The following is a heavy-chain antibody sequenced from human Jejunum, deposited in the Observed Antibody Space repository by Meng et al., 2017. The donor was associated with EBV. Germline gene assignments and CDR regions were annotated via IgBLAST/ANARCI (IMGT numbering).Heavy chain of an antibody. D-gene: IGHD6-19*01. Sequence: QITLKESGPTLVKPAXPPTLTXPFSGFSLTTSEVGVGWIRQPPGKALEWLALIYGDDDKRYSPSLESRLTINKDTSKNQVVLTVTNMDPVDTGTYYCAHRDGSGGWYPDYWGQGTLVNVSS. J-gene: IGHJ4*01. V-gene: IGHV2-5*02. CDR1: GFSLTTSEVG. CDR3: AHRDGSGGWYPDY. CDR2: IYGDDDK.